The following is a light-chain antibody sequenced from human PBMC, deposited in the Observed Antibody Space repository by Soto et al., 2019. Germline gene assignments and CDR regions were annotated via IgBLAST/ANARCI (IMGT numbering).Light chain of an antibody. CDR3: QQYNNWPPA. V-gene: IGKV3-15*01. CDR1: QSVSGN. J-gene: IGKJ1*01. CDR2: GAS. Sequence: EIVMTQSPATLSVSPGERATLSCRTSQSVSGNLAWYQQKPGQAPWLLIYGASTRATGIPARFSGGGSGTEFTLTISSLQSEDFAVYYCQQYNNWPPAFGQGTKVEIK.